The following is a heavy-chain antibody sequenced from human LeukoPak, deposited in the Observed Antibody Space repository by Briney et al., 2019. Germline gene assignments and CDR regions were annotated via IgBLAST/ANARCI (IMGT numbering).Heavy chain of an antibody. Sequence: GRSLRLSCAASGFTFSSYAMHWVRQAPGKGLEWVAVISYDGSNKYYADSVKGRFTISRDNSKNTLYLQMNSLRAEDTAVYYCARAYPPSGYGMDVWGKGTTVTVSS. D-gene: IGHD1-26*01. J-gene: IGHJ6*04. CDR3: ARAYPPSGYGMDV. V-gene: IGHV3-30*04. CDR2: ISYDGSNK. CDR1: GFTFSSYA.